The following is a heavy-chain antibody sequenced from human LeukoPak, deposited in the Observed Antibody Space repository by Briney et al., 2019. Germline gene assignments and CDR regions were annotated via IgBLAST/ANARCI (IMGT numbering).Heavy chain of an antibody. Sequence: GGSLRLSCAASGFSFISYVMHWVRQAPGKGLEWVGDISDDGRNKKYADSVKGRFTISRDNSKDTLDLQMNSLRDEDTAVYYCAKRPSDYGDYVTYFDYWGQGTLVTVSS. CDR3: AKRPSDYGDYVTYFDY. V-gene: IGHV3-30*18. D-gene: IGHD4-17*01. J-gene: IGHJ4*02. CDR2: ISDDGRNK. CDR1: GFSFISYV.